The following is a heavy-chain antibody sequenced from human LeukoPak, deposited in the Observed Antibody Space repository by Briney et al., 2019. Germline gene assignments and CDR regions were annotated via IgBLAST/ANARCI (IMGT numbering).Heavy chain of an antibody. CDR2: IIPILGIA. Sequence: SVKVSCKASGGTFSSYAIIWVRQAPGQGLEWMGRIIPILGIANYAQKFQGRVTITADKSTSTAYMELSSLRSEDTAVYYCARSGSNKYYFDYWGQGTLVTVSS. CDR3: ARSGSNKYYFDY. V-gene: IGHV1-69*04. D-gene: IGHD3-10*01. CDR1: GGTFSSYA. J-gene: IGHJ4*02.